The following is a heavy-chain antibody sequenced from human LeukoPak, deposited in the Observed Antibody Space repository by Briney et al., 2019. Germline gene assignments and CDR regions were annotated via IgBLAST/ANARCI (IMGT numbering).Heavy chain of an antibody. Sequence: GSLRLSCAASGFTFSSYAMHWVRQAPGKGLEWVAVISYDGSNKYYADSVKGRFTISRDNSKNALYLQMNSLRAEDTAVYYCARDGIQLWSYYFDYWGQGTLVTVSS. J-gene: IGHJ4*02. CDR2: ISYDGSNK. V-gene: IGHV3-30-3*01. CDR3: ARDGIQLWSYYFDY. D-gene: IGHD5-18*01. CDR1: GFTFSSYA.